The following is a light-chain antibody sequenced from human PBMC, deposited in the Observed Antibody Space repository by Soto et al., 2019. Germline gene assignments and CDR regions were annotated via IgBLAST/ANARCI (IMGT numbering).Light chain of an antibody. CDR1: QSVLYRSNSKNY. CDR2: WAS. J-gene: IGKJ4*01. V-gene: IGKV4-1*01. CDR3: QQYYSTPLT. Sequence: DIVMTQSPDSLAVSLGERATINCKSSQSVLYRSNSKNYLAWYQQKPGQPPRLLIYWASTRESGVPDRFSGSGSETDFTLTISSLQAEDVAVYYCQQYYSTPLTFGGGTKVDIK.